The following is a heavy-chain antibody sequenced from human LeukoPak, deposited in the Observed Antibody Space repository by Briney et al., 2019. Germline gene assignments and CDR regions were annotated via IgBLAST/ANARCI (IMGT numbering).Heavy chain of an antibody. Sequence: PGGSLRLSCAASGFTFSSYAMSWVRQAPGKGLEWASAISGSGGSTYYADSVKGRFTISRDNSKNTLYLQMNSLRAEDTAVYYCAKVKGLELPITAFDYWGQGTLVTVSS. CDR1: GFTFSSYA. D-gene: IGHD1-7*01. V-gene: IGHV3-23*01. J-gene: IGHJ4*02. CDR3: AKVKGLELPITAFDY. CDR2: ISGSGGST.